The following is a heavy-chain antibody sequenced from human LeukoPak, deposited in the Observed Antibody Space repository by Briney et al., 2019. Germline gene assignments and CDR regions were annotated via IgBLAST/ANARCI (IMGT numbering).Heavy chain of an antibody. J-gene: IGHJ4*02. D-gene: IGHD4/OR15-4a*01. Sequence: GASVKVSCKASGYTFTSYFMHWMRQAPGQGLEWMGIINVSGGTTSYTQKFQGRVTMTRDTSTSTVYMELSSLRSEDTAVYYCARPYGGLAYFDYRGQRTRVTVSS. CDR2: INVSGGTT. CDR3: ARPYGGLAYFDY. CDR1: GYTFTSYF. V-gene: IGHV1-46*01.